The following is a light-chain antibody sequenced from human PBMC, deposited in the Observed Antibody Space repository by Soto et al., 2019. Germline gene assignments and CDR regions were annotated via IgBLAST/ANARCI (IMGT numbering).Light chain of an antibody. CDR1: QSVSSY. J-gene: IGKJ5*01. CDR2: DAS. CDR3: QQYGSSPST. V-gene: IGKV3-11*01. Sequence: EIVLTQSPATLSLSPGARATLFCRASQSVSSYFAWYQQKPGQAANLLIYDASNRATGIPARFSGSGSGTDFTITISRLEPEDFEVYYCQQYGSSPSTFGQGTRLEIK.